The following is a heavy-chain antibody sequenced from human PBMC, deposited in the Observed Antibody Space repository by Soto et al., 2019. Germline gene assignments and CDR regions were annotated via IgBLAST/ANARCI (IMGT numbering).Heavy chain of an antibody. Sequence: QVQLQESGPGLVKPSETLSLTCTVSGGSISSYYWSWIRQPAAKGLEWIGRIYTTGSTNYNPSLKSPVTMSIDTSKNLFSLKLSSVTAADTAVYYCARESLVVVTALYCFDFWGQGTLVTVSS. CDR3: ARESLVVVTALYCFDF. CDR1: GGSISSYY. D-gene: IGHD2-21*02. V-gene: IGHV4-4*07. J-gene: IGHJ4*02. CDR2: IYTTGST.